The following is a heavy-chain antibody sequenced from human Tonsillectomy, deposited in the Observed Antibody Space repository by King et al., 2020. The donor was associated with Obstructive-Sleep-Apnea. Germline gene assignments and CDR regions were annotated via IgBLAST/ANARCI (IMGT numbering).Heavy chain of an antibody. J-gene: IGHJ4*02. CDR2: IYYSGST. Sequence: VQLQESGPGLVKPSQTLSLTCTVSGGSISSGGYYWSWIRQHPGKGLEWIGYIYYSGSTYYNPSLKSRVTISVDTSKNQFSLKLSSLTAADTAVYYCARGGYSYGLSTNFDYWGQGTLVTVSS. D-gene: IGHD5-18*01. V-gene: IGHV4-31*03. CDR1: GGSISSGGYY. CDR3: ARGGYSYGLSTNFDY.